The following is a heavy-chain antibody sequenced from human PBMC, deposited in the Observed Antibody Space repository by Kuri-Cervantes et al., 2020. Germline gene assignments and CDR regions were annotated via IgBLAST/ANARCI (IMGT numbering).Heavy chain of an antibody. V-gene: IGHV3-33*08. CDR1: GFTFSSYA. CDR3: ARLGIAAAGTPDDY. Sequence: GGSLRLSCAASGFTFSSYAMSWVRQAPGKGLEWVAVIWYDGSNKYYADSVKGRFTISRDNSKNTLYLQMNSLRAEDTAVYYCARLGIAAAGTPDDYWGQGTLVTVSS. D-gene: IGHD6-13*01. CDR2: IWYDGSNK. J-gene: IGHJ4*02.